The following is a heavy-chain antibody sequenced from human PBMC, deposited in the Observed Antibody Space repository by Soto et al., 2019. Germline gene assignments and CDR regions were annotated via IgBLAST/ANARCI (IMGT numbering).Heavy chain of an antibody. CDR3: AKSPGMYYYDSSGYYHCDY. V-gene: IGHV3-23*01. CDR1: GFTFSSYA. CDR2: ISGSGVST. J-gene: IGHJ4*02. Sequence: PGGSLRLSCAASGFTFSSYAMSWVRQAPGKGLEWVSAISGSGVSTYYADSVKGRFTISRDNSKNTLYLQMNSLRAEDTAVYYCAKSPGMYYYDSSGYYHCDYWGQGTLVTVSS. D-gene: IGHD3-22*01.